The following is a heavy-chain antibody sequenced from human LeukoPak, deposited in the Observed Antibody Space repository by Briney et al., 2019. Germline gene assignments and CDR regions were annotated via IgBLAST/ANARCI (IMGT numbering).Heavy chain of an antibody. CDR2: ISYDGSNK. D-gene: IGHD3-3*01. CDR3: ARDVGGFHYYYGMDV. Sequence: GGSLRLYCAASGFTFSTHAMHWVRQAPGKGLEWVAVISYDGSNKYYADSVKGRFTISRDNSKNTLYLQMNSLRAEDTAVYCCARDVGGFHYYYGMDVWGQGTTVTVSS. V-gene: IGHV3-30-3*01. CDR1: GFTFSTHA. J-gene: IGHJ6*02.